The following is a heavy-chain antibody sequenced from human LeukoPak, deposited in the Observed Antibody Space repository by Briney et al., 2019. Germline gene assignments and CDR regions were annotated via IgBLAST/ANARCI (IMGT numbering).Heavy chain of an antibody. V-gene: IGHV3-9*01. CDR1: GFTFDDYA. CDR3: AKDFPFGSGYANAFDI. Sequence: QPGRSLRLSCAASGFTFDDYAMHWVRQAPGKGLEWVSGISWNSGSIGYADSVKGRFTISRDNAKNSLYLRMNSLRAEDTALYYCAKDFPFGSGYANAFDIWGQGTMVTVSS. J-gene: IGHJ3*02. CDR2: ISWNSGSI. D-gene: IGHD5-12*01.